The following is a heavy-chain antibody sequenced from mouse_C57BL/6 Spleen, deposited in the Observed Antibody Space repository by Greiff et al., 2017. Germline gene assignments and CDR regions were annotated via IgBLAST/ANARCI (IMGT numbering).Heavy chain of an antibody. Sequence: VQLQQSGPELVKPGASVKISCKASGYSFTDYNMNWVKQSNGKSLEWIGVLNPNYGTTSYNQKFKGKATVTVDQSSSTAYMQLNSLTSEDSAVYYGARSDYYGSSPSFDYWGQGTTLTVSS. CDR3: ARSDYYGSSPSFDY. V-gene: IGHV1-39*01. CDR2: LNPNYGTT. J-gene: IGHJ2*01. CDR1: GYSFTDYN. D-gene: IGHD1-1*01.